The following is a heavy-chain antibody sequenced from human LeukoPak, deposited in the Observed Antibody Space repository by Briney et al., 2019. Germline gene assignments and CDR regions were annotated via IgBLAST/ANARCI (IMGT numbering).Heavy chain of an antibody. D-gene: IGHD3-16*01. J-gene: IGHJ4*02. V-gene: IGHV3-11*01. CDR3: ARASWVSSTDAVR. Sequence: GGSLRLSCAASGFTFNDYYMSWIRQAPGKGLEWLSYINIGGTNTHYADSVKGRFTISRDNAKRSLYLEMNNLRVEDTAIYYCARASWVSSTDAVRWGQGTLVTVSS. CDR1: GFTFNDYY. CDR2: INIGGTNT.